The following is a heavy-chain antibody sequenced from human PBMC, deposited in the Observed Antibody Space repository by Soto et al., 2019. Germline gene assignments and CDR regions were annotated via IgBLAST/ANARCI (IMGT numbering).Heavy chain of an antibody. CDR2: INHSGST. CDR1: GGSFSGYY. V-gene: IGHV4-34*01. Sequence: PSETLSLTCAVYGGSFSGYYWSWIRQPPGKGLEWIGEINHSGSTNYNPSLKSRVTISVDTSKNQFSLKLSSVTAADTAVYYCASGLHLGEAPIDYWGQGTLVTVSS. J-gene: IGHJ4*02. D-gene: IGHD3-16*01. CDR3: ASGLHLGEAPIDY.